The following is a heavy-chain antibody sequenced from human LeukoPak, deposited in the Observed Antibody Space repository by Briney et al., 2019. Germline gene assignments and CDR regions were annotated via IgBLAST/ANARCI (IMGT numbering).Heavy chain of an antibody. J-gene: IGHJ4*02. CDR1: GFTFSSYG. CDR3: AKSSSRLDTSSFEY. CDR2: IQYDGSNK. Sequence: GGSLTLSCAASGFTFSSYGIHWVRQAPSKVLERVTFIQYDGSNKYADSVKGRFTISRDNSKNVLYLQMNSLRAEDTALYYCAKSSSRLDTSSFEYWGQGTLVTVSS. D-gene: IGHD5-18*01. V-gene: IGHV3-30*02.